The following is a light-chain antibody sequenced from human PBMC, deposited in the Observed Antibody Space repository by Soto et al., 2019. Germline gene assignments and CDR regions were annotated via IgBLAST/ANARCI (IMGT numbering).Light chain of an antibody. Sequence: QAVVTQPPSVSGAPGQRVTISCSGSNSNFGAGYDVHWYQQVPGTAPKLLIFRNSNRPSGVPDRFSGSKSGTSASLAITGLQAEDEADYYCQSYDSSLSAYVFGTGTKLTVL. V-gene: IGLV1-40*01. CDR3: QSYDSSLSAYV. CDR1: NSNFGAGYD. J-gene: IGLJ1*01. CDR2: RNS.